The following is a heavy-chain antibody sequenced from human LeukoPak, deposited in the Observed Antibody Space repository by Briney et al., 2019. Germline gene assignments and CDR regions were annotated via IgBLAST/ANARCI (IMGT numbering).Heavy chain of an antibody. CDR2: IKQDGSEK. D-gene: IGHD3-22*01. CDR1: GFTFSSYW. J-gene: IGHJ4*02. V-gene: IGHV3-7*01. Sequence: PGGSLRLSCAASGFTFSSYWMSWVRQAPGKGLEWVANIKQDGSEKYYVDSVKGRFTISRDNAKNSLYLQMNSLRAEDTAVYYCAREQWAYRSYYASSGYHDYWGQGTLVTVSS. CDR3: AREQWAYRSYYASSGYHDY.